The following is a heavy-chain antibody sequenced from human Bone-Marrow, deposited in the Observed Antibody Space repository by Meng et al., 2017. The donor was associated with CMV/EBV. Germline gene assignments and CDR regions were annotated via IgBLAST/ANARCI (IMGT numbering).Heavy chain of an antibody. CDR3: ARHGGWYQLPDRY. CDR1: GYSFTSYW. D-gene: IGHD2-2*01. Sequence: KVSCKGSGYSFTSYWIGWVRQMPGKGLEWMGIIYPGDSDTRYSPSFQGQVTISADKSIRTAYLQWSSLKASDTAMYYCARHGGWYQLPDRYWGQRTLVTVSS. V-gene: IGHV5-51*01. J-gene: IGHJ4*02. CDR2: IYPGDSDT.